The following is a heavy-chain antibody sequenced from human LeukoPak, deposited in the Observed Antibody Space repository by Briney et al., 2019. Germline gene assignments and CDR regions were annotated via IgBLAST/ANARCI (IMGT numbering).Heavy chain of an antibody. CDR3: ARFIAAAGTPNDAFDI. V-gene: IGHV3-66*01. D-gene: IGHD6-13*01. CDR1: GFTVSSNY. J-gene: IGHJ3*02. Sequence: GGSLRLSCAASGFTVSSNYMCWVRQAPGKGLEWVSVIYSGGSTYYADSVKGRFTISRDNSKNTLYLQMNSLRAEDTAVYYCARFIAAAGTPNDAFDIWGQGTMVTVSS. CDR2: IYSGGST.